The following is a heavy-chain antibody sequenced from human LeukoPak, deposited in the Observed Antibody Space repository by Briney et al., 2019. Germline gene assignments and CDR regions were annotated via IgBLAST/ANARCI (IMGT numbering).Heavy chain of an antibody. D-gene: IGHD4-23*01. CDR1: AFTLSNYW. J-gene: IGHJ4*02. CDR2: INEDGSEI. V-gene: IGHV3-7*01. CDR3: ARDRGYSSFDY. Sequence: GGSLRLSCAASAFTLSNYWMSWVRQAPGKGLAGVAHINEDGSEINYVDSVKGRFTISRDNAKKSLYLQMNSLTVDDTAVYYCARDRGYSSFDYWGQGTLVTVSS.